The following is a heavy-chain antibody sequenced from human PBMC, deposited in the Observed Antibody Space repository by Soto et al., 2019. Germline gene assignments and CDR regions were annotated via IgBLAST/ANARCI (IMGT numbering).Heavy chain of an antibody. V-gene: IGHV1-18*01. D-gene: IGHD3-22*01. Sequence: QVQLVQSGAEVKKPGASVKVSCKASGYTFTSYGISWVRQAPGQGLEWMGWISAYNGNTNYAQKLQGRVTMTTDTSTSTAYRELRSLRSDDTAVYYCARDAYLYYYDSSGYYACDYWGKGTLVTVSS. J-gene: IGHJ4*02. CDR3: ARDAYLYYYDSSGYYACDY. CDR1: GYTFTSYG. CDR2: ISAYNGNT.